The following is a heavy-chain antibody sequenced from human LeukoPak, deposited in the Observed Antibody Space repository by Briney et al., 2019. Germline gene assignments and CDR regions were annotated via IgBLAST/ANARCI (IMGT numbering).Heavy chain of an antibody. CDR3: TSGSSTDFDY. CDR1: GFTFSGSV. D-gene: IGHD1-26*01. CDR2: IRSKANSYAT. J-gene: IGHJ4*02. Sequence: GGSLRLSCAASGFTFSGSVMHWVRQASGKGLEWVGRIRSKANSYATAYAASVKGRFTFSRDDSKNTAYLQMNSLKTEDTAVYFYTSGSSTDFDYWGQGTLVTVSS. V-gene: IGHV3-73*01.